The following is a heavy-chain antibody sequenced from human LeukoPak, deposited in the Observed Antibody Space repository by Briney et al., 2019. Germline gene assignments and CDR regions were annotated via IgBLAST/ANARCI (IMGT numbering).Heavy chain of an antibody. V-gene: IGHV3-21*01. CDR2: ISSSSSYI. CDR1: GFTFSSYS. J-gene: IGHJ3*02. D-gene: IGHD6-19*01. Sequence: GGSLRLSCAASGFTFSSYSMNWVRQAPGKGLDWVSSISSSSSYIYYADSVKGRFTISRDNAKNSLYLQMNSLRAEDTAVYYCARARQWLTTQLGAFDIWGQGTMVTVSS. CDR3: ARARQWLTTQLGAFDI.